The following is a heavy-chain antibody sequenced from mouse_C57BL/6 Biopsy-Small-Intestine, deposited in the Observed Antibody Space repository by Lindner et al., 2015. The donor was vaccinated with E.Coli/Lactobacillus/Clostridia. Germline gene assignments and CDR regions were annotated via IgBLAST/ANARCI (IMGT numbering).Heavy chain of an antibody. Sequence: SVKVSCKASDYTFSSYPISWVRQAPGQGLEWMGWITAYNGNTNIAQKFQGRVTMATDTSTRTAYMELSSLRSDDTAVYYCARLQLERLPDYWGQGTLVTVSS. V-gene: IGHV1-4*01. J-gene: IGHJ4*01. CDR1: DYTFSSYP. CDR3: ARLQLERLPDY. D-gene: IGHD4-1*02. CDR2: ITAYNGNT.